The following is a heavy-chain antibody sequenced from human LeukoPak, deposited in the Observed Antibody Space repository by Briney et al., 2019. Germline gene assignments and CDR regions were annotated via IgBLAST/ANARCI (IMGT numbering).Heavy chain of an antibody. CDR1: GFTFSSHW. CDR3: ARDRHKYNYDSGGYPPY. Sequence: GGSLRLSCAASGFTFSSHWMHWVRQAPGKGLVWVSRLDSDGYTTNYADSVKGRFTISRDNAKNSLYLQMNTLRAEDTAVYYCARDRHKYNYDSGGYPPYWGQGTLVTVSS. J-gene: IGHJ4*02. CDR2: LDSDGYTT. D-gene: IGHD3-22*01. V-gene: IGHV3-74*01.